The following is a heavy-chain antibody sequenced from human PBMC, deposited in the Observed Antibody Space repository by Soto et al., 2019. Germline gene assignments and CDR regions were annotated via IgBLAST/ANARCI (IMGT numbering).Heavy chain of an antibody. V-gene: IGHV1-18*01. CDR2: ISAYNGNK. J-gene: IGHJ4*02. Sequence: GASVKASSKASGYTFTSYGICWVRQAPGQGLEWMGWISAYNGNKKYAQKLQGRVTMTTDTSTSTAYMELRSLRSDDTAVDYCARDLGQQLFDYWGQGTLVTVSS. D-gene: IGHD6-13*01. CDR1: GYTFTSYG. CDR3: ARDLGQQLFDY.